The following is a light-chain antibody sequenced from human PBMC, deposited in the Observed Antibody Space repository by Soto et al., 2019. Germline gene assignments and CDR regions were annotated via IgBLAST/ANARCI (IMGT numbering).Light chain of an antibody. CDR1: QTVNTW. CDR3: QQYNSYSPEGLT. J-gene: IGKJ4*01. Sequence: DIQLTPSPSTLSASVGERVTITCRASQTVNTWLAWYQHKPGKAPKLLIYDASVLETGVPSRFSGFSSGTEFTLTISSLQPDDFATYFCQQYNSYSPEGLTFGGGTKVDIK. V-gene: IGKV1-5*01. CDR2: DAS.